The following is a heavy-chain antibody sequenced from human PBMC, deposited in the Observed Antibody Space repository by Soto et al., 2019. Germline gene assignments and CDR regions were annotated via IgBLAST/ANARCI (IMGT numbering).Heavy chain of an antibody. V-gene: IGHV4-30-2*01. Sequence: PSETLSLTCTVSGGSISSGAYSWSWIRQPPGKGLEWVGYIYHSGSTYYNPSLKSRVTISVDRSKNQFSLKLSSVTAADTAVYYCARDPYRYSGITGLDYWGQGTLVTVSS. CDR1: GGSISSGAYS. CDR2: IYHSGST. J-gene: IGHJ4*02. CDR3: ARDPYRYSGITGLDY. D-gene: IGHD1-26*01.